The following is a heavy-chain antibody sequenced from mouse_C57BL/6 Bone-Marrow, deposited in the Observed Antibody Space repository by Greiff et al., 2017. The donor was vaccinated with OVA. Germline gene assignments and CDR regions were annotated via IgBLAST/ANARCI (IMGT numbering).Heavy chain of an antibody. Sequence: EVQLQQSGPELVKPGASVKISCKASGYTFTDYYMNWVKQSHGKSLEWIGDINPNNGGTSYNQKFKGKATLTVDKSSSTAYMELRSLTSEDSAVYYCASESYYYGSPYFDYWGQGTTLTVSS. V-gene: IGHV1-26*01. J-gene: IGHJ2*01. D-gene: IGHD1-1*01. CDR2: INPNNGGT. CDR3: ASESYYYGSPYFDY. CDR1: GYTFTDYY.